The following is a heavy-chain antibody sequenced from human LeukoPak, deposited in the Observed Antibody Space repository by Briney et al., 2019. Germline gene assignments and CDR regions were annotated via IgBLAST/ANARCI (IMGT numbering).Heavy chain of an antibody. CDR2: ISSSSSYI. V-gene: IGHV3-21*01. D-gene: IGHD6-6*01. Sequence: GGSLRLSCAASGFTFSSYSRNWVRQAPGKGLEWVSSISSSSSYIYYADSVKGRFTISRDNAKNSLYLQMNSLRAEDTAVYYCARSATYSSSSMDYWGQGTLVTVSS. CDR1: GFTFSSYS. J-gene: IGHJ4*02. CDR3: ARSATYSSSSMDY.